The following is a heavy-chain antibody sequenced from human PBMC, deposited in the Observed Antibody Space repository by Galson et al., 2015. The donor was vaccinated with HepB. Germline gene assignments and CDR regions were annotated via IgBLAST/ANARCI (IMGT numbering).Heavy chain of an antibody. D-gene: IGHD2-2*01. V-gene: IGHV4-39*01. CDR1: GGSISSSSYY. Sequence: ETLSLTCTVSGGSISSSSYYWGWLRQPPGKGLEWIGSFYYTGNTHYNPSLKSRVTISGDTSKNQFSLKLNSVTAADTAVYCCARHESESKTYAGDNWGQGTLVTVSS. CDR3: ARHESESKTYAGDN. CDR2: FYYTGNT. J-gene: IGHJ4*02.